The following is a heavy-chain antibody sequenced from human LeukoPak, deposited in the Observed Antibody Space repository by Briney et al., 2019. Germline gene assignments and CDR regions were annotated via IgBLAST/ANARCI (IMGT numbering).Heavy chain of an antibody. CDR3: ATPGQWPVYFDY. D-gene: IGHD6-19*01. CDR2: ISSSGSTI. V-gene: IGHV3-48*03. CDR1: GFTFSSYE. Sequence: QPGGSLRLSCAASGFTFSSYEMNWVRQAPGKGLEWVSYISSSGSTIYYADSVKGRFSISRDNSKNTLFLQMNSLRADDTAVYYCATPGQWPVYFDYWGPGIQVTVSS. J-gene: IGHJ4*02.